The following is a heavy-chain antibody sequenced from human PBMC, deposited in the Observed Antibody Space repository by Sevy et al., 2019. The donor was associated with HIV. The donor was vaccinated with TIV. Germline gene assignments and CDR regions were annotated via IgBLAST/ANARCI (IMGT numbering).Heavy chain of an antibody. D-gene: IGHD3-16*01. J-gene: IGHJ3*02. CDR3: ARSKVGVGDGFDI. V-gene: IGHV3-74*01. CDR2: LNYDGSYT. CDR1: GFTFSSHW. Sequence: GGSLRLSCAASGFTFSSHWMQWVRQAPGKGLVWVSRLNYDGSYTNYADSVKGRFTISRDNAKSTLYLQMNSLRAEDTALYYCARSKVGVGDGFDIWGQGTMVTVSS.